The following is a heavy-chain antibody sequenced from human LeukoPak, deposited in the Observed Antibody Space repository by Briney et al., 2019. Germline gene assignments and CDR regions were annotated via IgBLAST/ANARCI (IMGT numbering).Heavy chain of an antibody. J-gene: IGHJ4*02. CDR1: GFNFGGYY. V-gene: IGHV3-11*06. Sequence: GGSLRLSCIASGFNFGGYYMGWIRQAPGKGLEWVSYISDDSYRTPYGDSVKGRFTISRDNAKNSLYLQMNSLRAEDTAVYYCARETSSGWYEGLFDYWGQGTLVTVSS. CDR2: ISDDSYRT. D-gene: IGHD6-19*01. CDR3: ARETSSGWYEGLFDY.